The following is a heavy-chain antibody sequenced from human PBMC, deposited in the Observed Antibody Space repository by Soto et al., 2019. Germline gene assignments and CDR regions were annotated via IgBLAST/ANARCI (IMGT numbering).Heavy chain of an antibody. V-gene: IGHV4-31*03. CDR1: VGSISSGGDY. Sequence: NPSETLSLTCTVSVGSISSGGDYWSWIRQHPGKGMEWIGYIYSSGSTYYNPSLKSRVTISVDTSKNQFSLKLSSVTAADTAVYYCARDVIYGSGSSYRNAAFDIWGQGTMVT. CDR2: IYSSGST. D-gene: IGHD3-10*01. CDR3: ARDVIYGSGSSYRNAAFDI. J-gene: IGHJ3*02.